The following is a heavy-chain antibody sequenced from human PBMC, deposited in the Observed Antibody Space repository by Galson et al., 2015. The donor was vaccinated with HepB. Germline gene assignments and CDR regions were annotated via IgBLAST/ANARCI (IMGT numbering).Heavy chain of an antibody. CDR3: ARDHRRMDFDRSPYYYYYYMDV. Sequence: SLRLSCAASGFTFSSFGIHWVRQAPGKGLEWVAVISFDGSNKYYADSVKGRFTISRDNSKNTLYLQMNSLRTEDTAVYYCARDHRRMDFDRSPYYYYYYMDVWGKGATVTVSS. CDR2: ISFDGSNK. J-gene: IGHJ6*03. D-gene: IGHD3-9*01. CDR1: GFTFSSFG. V-gene: IGHV3-30*03.